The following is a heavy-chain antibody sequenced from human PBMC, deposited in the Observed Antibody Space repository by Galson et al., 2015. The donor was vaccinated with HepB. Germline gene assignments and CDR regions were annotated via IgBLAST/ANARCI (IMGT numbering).Heavy chain of an antibody. V-gene: IGHV3-48*02. CDR1: GFTFSSYS. CDR3: ARSEAYYYDSSGYQPYYFDY. Sequence: SLRLSCAASGFTFSSYSMNWVRQAPGKGLEWVSYISSSSSTIYYADSVKGRFTISRDNAKNSLYLQMNSLRDEDTAVYYCARSEAYYYDSSGYQPYYFDYWGQGTLVTVSS. J-gene: IGHJ4*02. D-gene: IGHD3-22*01. CDR2: ISSSSSTI.